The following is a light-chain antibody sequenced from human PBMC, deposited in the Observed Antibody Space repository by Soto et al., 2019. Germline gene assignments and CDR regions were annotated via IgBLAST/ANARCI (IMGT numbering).Light chain of an antibody. V-gene: IGKV3-20*01. CDR2: GSS. CDR1: QSVSNNY. CDR3: QQYGSSPPYT. J-gene: IGKJ2*01. Sequence: EVVLTQSPGTLSLSPGDRATLSCRASQSVSNNYFAWYQQKPGQAPRLLIFGSSDRATGIPDRFSGRGSGTDFTLTISRLEPEDFAVYYCQQYGSSPPYTFGQGTKLEIK.